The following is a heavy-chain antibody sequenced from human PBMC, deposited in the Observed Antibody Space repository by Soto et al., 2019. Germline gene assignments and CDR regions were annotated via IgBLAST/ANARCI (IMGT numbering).Heavy chain of an antibody. J-gene: IGHJ4*02. D-gene: IGHD6-13*01. Sequence: ASVKVSCKASGYTFTSYYMHWVRQAPGQGLEWMGIINPSGGSTSYAQKFQGRVTMTRDTSTSTVYMELSSLRSEDTAVYYCGRVRAAAGPLDYWGQGTLVTVSS. CDR2: INPSGGST. CDR1: GYTFTSYY. CDR3: GRVRAAAGPLDY. V-gene: IGHV1-46*01.